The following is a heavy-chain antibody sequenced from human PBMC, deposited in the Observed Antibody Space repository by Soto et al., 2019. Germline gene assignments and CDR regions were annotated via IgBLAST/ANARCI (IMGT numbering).Heavy chain of an antibody. CDR2: IYYSGST. D-gene: IGHD5-18*01. J-gene: IGHJ4*02. CDR3: ARHGIQLWTFDY. V-gene: IGHV4-59*08. Sequence: SETLSLTCTVSGGSISSYYWSWIRQPPGKGLEWIGYIYYSGSTNYNPSLKSRVTISVDTSKNQFSLKLSSVTAADTAVYYCARHGIQLWTFDYWGQGTLVTVSS. CDR1: GGSISSYY.